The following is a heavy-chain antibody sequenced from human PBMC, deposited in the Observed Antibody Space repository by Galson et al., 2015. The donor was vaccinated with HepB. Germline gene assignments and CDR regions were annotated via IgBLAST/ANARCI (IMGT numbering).Heavy chain of an antibody. J-gene: IGHJ4*02. CDR3: AKTGNGIFDY. Sequence: CAISGDSVSSNSAAWNWIRQSPSRGLEWLGRTYYRSKWFYDYAVSVKSRITINPDTSRNQFSLQLNSVTPEDTAVYYCAKTGNGIFDYWGQGTLVTVSS. V-gene: IGHV6-1*01. D-gene: IGHD3-10*01. CDR1: GDSVSSNSAA. CDR2: TYYRSKWFY.